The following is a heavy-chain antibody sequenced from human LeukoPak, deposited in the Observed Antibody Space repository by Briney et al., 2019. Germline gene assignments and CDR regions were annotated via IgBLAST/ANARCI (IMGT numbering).Heavy chain of an antibody. J-gene: IGHJ4*02. CDR3: ARGGSGYRRDNYFDY. V-gene: IGHV1-24*01. CDR1: GYTLTELS. CDR2: FDPEDGET. Sequence: ASVKVSCKASGYTLTELSMHWVRQAPGKGLERMGGFDPEDGETIYAQKFQGRVTMTEDTSTDTAYMELSSLRSEDTAVYYCARGGSGYRRDNYFDYWGQGTLVTVSS. D-gene: IGHD1-14*01.